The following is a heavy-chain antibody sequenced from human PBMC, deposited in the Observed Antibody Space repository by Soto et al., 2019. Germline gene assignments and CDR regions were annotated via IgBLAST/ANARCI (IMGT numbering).Heavy chain of an antibody. CDR3: SKGDLDGPGWYYFDY. CDR2: ISGSGGST. D-gene: IGHD3-16*01. J-gene: IGHJ4*02. Sequence: WGSLRLSCAASVFTVSSDAMICVRQAPGQGLEWVSGISGSGGSTYYADSVKGRFTISRDNSKNTLYLQMNSLRAEDTAVYYCSKGDLDGPGWYYFDYWGQGTLVTVSS. CDR1: VFTVSSDA. V-gene: IGHV3-23*01.